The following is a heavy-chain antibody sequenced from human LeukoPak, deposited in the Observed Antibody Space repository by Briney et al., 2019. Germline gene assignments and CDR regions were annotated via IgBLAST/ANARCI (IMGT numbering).Heavy chain of an antibody. CDR3: ARDPRDGYNSLDY. V-gene: IGHV3-7*05. Sequence: PGGSLRLSCAASGFTFSSYWMSWVRQAPGKGLEWVANIKEDGSEKSYVDSVKGRFTISRDNAKNSLYLQMISLRAEDTAVYYYARDPRDGYNSLDYWGQGTLVTVSS. CDR1: GFTFSSYW. D-gene: IGHD5-24*01. J-gene: IGHJ4*02. CDR2: IKEDGSEK.